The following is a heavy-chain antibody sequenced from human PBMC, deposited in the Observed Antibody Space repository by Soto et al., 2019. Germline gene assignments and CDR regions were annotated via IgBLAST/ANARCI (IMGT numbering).Heavy chain of an antibody. Sequence: SETLSLTCTVSGDSISSGAYFWTWIRQTPGKGLEWIGYIYYSGSASYNPSLKSRVTISIDTSKSPFSLKLSSVTAADTAVYYCARGRYSYGPYFDFWGQGTLVTVSS. CDR2: IYYSGSA. V-gene: IGHV4-30-4*01. CDR3: ARGRYSYGPYFDF. CDR1: GDSISSGAYF. D-gene: IGHD5-18*01. J-gene: IGHJ4*02.